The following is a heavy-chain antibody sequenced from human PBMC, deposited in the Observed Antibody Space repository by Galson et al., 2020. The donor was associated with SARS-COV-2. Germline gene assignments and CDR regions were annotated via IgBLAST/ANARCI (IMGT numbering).Heavy chain of an antibody. CDR2: IYSAGSST. D-gene: IGHD7-27*01. V-gene: IGHV3-74*01. J-gene: IGHJ4*02. CDR3: ARGDMGNDYFDY. Sequence: GGSLRLSCAAPGFTFSSYWMHWVRQAPGKGLVWVSRIYSAGSSTSYADSVKGRFTISGDNAKNTLYLQMNSLRAEDTAVYYCARGDMGNDYFDYWGQGTLVTVSA. CDR1: GFTFSSYW.